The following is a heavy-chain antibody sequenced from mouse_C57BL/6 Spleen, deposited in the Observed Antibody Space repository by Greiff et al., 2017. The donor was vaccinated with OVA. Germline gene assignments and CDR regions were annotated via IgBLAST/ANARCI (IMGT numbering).Heavy chain of an antibody. J-gene: IGHJ3*01. V-gene: IGHV3-6*01. CDR1: GYSITSGYY. D-gene: IGHD2-3*01. Sequence: LVESGPGLVKPSQSLSLTCSVTGYSITSGYYWNWIRQFPGNKLEWMGYISYDGSNNYNPSLKNRISITRDTSKNQFFLKLNSVTTEDTATYYCARVDGFQFAYWGQGTLVTVSA. CDR2: ISYDGSN. CDR3: ARVDGFQFAY.